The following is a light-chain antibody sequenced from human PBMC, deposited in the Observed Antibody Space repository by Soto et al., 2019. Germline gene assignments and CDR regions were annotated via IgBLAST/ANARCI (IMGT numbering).Light chain of an antibody. V-gene: IGLV1-44*01. J-gene: IGLJ3*02. CDR3: ATWDDSRGV. CDR1: SSNIGSNT. CDR2: RDD. Sequence: QTVVTQPPSASGTPGQRVTISCSGSSSNIGSNTVDWYQQLPGTAPKLLIYRDDQRPSGVPDRFSGSKSGTSASLAISGLQSEDEAEYYCATWDDSRGVFGGGTKLTVL.